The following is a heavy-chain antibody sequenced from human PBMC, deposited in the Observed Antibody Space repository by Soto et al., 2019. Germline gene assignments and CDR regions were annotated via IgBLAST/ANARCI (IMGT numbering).Heavy chain of an antibody. J-gene: IGHJ5*02. V-gene: IGHV4-30-2*01. CDR1: GVSISSGGYS. Sequence: SETLSLTCAVSGVSISSGGYSWSWIRQPPGKGLEWIGYIYHSGSTYYNPSLKSRVTISVDRSKNQFSLKLSSVTAADTAVYYCARVPSPWGQGALVTVSS. CDR3: ARVPSP. CDR2: IYHSGST.